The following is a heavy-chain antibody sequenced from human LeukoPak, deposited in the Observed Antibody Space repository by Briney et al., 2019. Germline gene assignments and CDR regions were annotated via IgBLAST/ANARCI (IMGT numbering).Heavy chain of an antibody. D-gene: IGHD3-22*01. CDR2: IWYDGSNK. J-gene: IGHJ6*02. CDR1: GFTFSSYG. Sequence: PGRSLRLSCAASGFTFSSYGMHWVRQAPGKGLEWVAVIWYDGSNKYYADSVKGRFTISRDNSKNTLYLQMNSLRAEDTAVYYCARDLYYYDSSGYYYYYYGMDVWGQGTTVTVSS. CDR3: ARDLYYYDSSGYYYYYYGMDV. V-gene: IGHV3-33*01.